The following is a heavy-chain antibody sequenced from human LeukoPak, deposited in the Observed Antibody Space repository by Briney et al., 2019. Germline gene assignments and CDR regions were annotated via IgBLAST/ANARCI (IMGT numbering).Heavy chain of an antibody. CDR2: SDWDDK. CDR1: GFSLSTSGMC. Sequence: ESGPTLVNPTQTLTLTCTFSGFSLSTSGMCVSWIRQPPGKALEWLARSDWDDKYYSTSLKTRLTISKDTSKNQVVLTMTNMDPVDTATYYCARIQRSGTIDYWGQGTLVTVSS. D-gene: IGHD3-3*01. CDR3: ARIQRSGTIDY. J-gene: IGHJ4*02. V-gene: IGHV2-70*11.